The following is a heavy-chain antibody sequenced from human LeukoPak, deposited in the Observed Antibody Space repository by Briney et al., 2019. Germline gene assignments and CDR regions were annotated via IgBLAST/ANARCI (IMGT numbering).Heavy chain of an antibody. CDR1: GGSISSYY. CDR2: IYYSGST. D-gene: IGHD6-19*01. J-gene: IGHJ4*02. CDR3: ARSIAVAGSSPYYFDY. Sequence: PSETLSLTCTVSGGSISSYYWSLIRQPPGKGLEWIAYIYYSGSTNYNPSLKSRVTISVDTSKNQFSLKLSSVTAADTAVYYCARSIAVAGSSPYYFDYWGQGTLVTVSS. V-gene: IGHV4-59*01.